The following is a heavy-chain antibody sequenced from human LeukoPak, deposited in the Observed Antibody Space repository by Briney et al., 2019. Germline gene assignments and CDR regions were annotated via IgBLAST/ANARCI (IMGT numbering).Heavy chain of an antibody. CDR2: ISSSSYI. CDR1: GFTFSSYS. V-gene: IGHV3-21*01. J-gene: IGHJ6*03. Sequence: GGSLRLSCAASGFTFSSYSMNWVRQAPGKGLEWVSSISSSSYIYYADSVKGRFTISRGNAKNSLYLQMNSLRAEDTAVYYCASIPPFYYDFWSGVQYYMDVWGKGTTVTVSS. CDR3: ASIPPFYYDFWSGVQYYMDV. D-gene: IGHD3-3*01.